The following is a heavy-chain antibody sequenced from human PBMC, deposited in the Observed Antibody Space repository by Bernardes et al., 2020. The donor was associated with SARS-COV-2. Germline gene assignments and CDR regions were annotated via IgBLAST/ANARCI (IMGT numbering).Heavy chain of an antibody. V-gene: IGHV1-69*13. J-gene: IGHJ3*02. Sequence: SVKVACKTSGNTFTSYAVIWVRQAPGQGLECMGGIIPLFGTTNYAQNFQGRVTIAADESTSTVYMELSSLRSEDTAMYYCARSGTYPDAFDIWGQGTMVTVSS. D-gene: IGHD1-26*01. CDR2: IIPLFGTT. CDR1: GNTFTSYA. CDR3: ARSGTYPDAFDI.